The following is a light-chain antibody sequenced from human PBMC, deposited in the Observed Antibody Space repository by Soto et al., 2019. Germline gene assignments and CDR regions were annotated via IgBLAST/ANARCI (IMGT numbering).Light chain of an antibody. J-gene: IGKJ4*01. Sequence: EIVMTQSPATLSVSPGERASLSCRASQSVSSNLAWYQQKPGQAPRLLIYDASTRATGIPARFSGSGSGTEYTLTIRSLQSEDSAVYYCQQCSWHPFTVIFGGGTKVEIK. CDR1: QSVSSN. V-gene: IGKV3-15*01. CDR2: DAS. CDR3: QQCSWHPFTVI.